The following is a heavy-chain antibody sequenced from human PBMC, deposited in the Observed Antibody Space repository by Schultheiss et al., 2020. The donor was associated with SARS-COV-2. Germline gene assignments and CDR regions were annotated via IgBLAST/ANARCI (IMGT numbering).Heavy chain of an antibody. CDR1: GFTFSSYA. D-gene: IGHD1-26*01. CDR2: ISGSGDST. Sequence: GESLKISCSASGFTFSSYAMSWVRQAPGKGLEWVSAISGSGDSTYYADSVKGRFTISRDNSKNTLYLQMNSLRAEDTAVYYCAKDAGLQFFEVGATYFDYWGQGTLVTVSS. J-gene: IGHJ4*02. V-gene: IGHV3-23*01. CDR3: AKDAGLQFFEVGATYFDY.